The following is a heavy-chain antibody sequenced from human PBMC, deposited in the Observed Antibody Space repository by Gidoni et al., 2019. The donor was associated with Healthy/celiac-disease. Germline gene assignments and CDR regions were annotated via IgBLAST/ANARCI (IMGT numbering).Heavy chain of an antibody. D-gene: IGHD4-17*01. V-gene: IGHV3-15*01. CDR3: TTDILRSDFDY. CDR1: GFTFSNAW. J-gene: IGHJ4*02. Sequence: EVQLVESGGGLVKPGGSLRLLCAASGFTFSNAWMSWVRQAPGKGLEWVGRIKSKTDGGTTDYAAPVKGRFTISRDDSKNTLYLQMNSLKTEDTAVYYCTTDILRSDFDYWGQGTLVTVSS. CDR2: IKSKTDGGTT.